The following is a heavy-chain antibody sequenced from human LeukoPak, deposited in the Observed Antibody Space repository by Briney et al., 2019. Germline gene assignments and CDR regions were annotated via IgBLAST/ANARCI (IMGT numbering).Heavy chain of an antibody. CDR2: INSDGSWT. D-gene: IGHD2/OR15-2a*01. Sequence: GGTLRLSCAASGNYWMHWVRQAPGKGLVWVSHINSDGSWTSYADSVKGRFTISKDNAKNTVYLQMNSLRAEDTAVYYCVSFYETYWGRGTQVTVSS. J-gene: IGHJ4*02. CDR1: GNYW. V-gene: IGHV3-74*01. CDR3: VSFYETY.